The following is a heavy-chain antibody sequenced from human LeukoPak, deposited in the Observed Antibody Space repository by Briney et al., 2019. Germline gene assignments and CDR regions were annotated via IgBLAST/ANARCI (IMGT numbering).Heavy chain of an antibody. CDR1: GFTFSTYT. Sequence: PGGSLRLSCAASGFTFSTYTMNWVRQAPGKGLEWVSYISSNSTIIYYADSVKGRFTISRDNAWNSLYLQMNSLRAEDTAVYYCARARYGSGSPYYYYYMDVWGKGTTVTVSS. CDR2: ISSNSTII. CDR3: ARARYGSGSPYYYYYMDV. V-gene: IGHV3-48*01. D-gene: IGHD3-10*01. J-gene: IGHJ6*03.